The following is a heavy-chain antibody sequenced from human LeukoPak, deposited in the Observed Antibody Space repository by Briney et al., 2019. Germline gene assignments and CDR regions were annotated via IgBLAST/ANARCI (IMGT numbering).Heavy chain of an antibody. CDR1: GYTFTSYA. Sequence: SVKVSCKASGYTFTSYAISWVRQAPGQGLEWMGGIIPIFGTANYAQKFQGRVTITADESTSTAYMELSSLRSEDTAVYYCARERWLQYPLDYWGQGTLVTVSS. CDR2: IIPIFGTA. V-gene: IGHV1-69*13. J-gene: IGHJ4*02. D-gene: IGHD5-24*01. CDR3: ARERWLQYPLDY.